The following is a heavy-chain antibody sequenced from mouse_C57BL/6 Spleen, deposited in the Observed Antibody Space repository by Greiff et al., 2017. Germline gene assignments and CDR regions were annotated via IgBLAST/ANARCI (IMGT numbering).Heavy chain of an antibody. J-gene: IGHJ1*03. D-gene: IGHD1-1*01. V-gene: IGHV14-2*01. Sequence: VQLKESGAELVKPGASVKLSCTASGFNIKDYYMHWVKQRTEQGLEWIGRIDPEDGETKYAPKFQGTATITADTSSNTAYLTLSSLTSEDTAVYYCASTTVVPYWYFDVWGTGTTVTVAS. CDR3: ASTTVVPYWYFDV. CDR2: IDPEDGET. CDR1: GFNIKDYY.